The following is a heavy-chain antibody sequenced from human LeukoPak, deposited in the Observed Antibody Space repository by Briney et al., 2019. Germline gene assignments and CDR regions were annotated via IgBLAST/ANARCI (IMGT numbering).Heavy chain of an antibody. Sequence: GGSLRLSCAASGFTVSSNYMSWVRQAPGKGLEWVSVIYSGGSTYYADSVKGRFTISRDNSKNTLYLQMSSLRAEDTAVYYCARDSYSSGWYDAFDIWGQGTMVTVSS. CDR2: IYSGGST. CDR1: GFTVSSNY. D-gene: IGHD6-19*01. J-gene: IGHJ3*02. CDR3: ARDSYSSGWYDAFDI. V-gene: IGHV3-66*01.